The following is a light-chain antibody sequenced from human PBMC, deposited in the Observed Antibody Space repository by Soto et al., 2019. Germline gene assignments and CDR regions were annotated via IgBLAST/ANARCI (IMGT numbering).Light chain of an antibody. CDR2: GAS. CDR3: QQYGDLPRT. J-gene: IGKJ1*01. V-gene: IGKV3-20*01. Sequence: EIVLTQSPGTLSLSPGERATLSCRASQSVSSSYLAWYQQKPGQAPRLLMYGASSRATGISDRFSGSGSGTDFTITISRLEPEDFAMYYCQQYGDLPRTFGQGTKVEI. CDR1: QSVSSSY.